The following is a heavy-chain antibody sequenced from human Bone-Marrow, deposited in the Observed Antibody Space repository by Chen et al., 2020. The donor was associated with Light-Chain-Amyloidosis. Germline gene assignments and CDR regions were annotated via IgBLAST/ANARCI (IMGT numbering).Heavy chain of an antibody. J-gene: IGHJ4*02. CDR2: VSHGGSKK. CDR3: ARESSSGGEASGFDF. V-gene: IGHV3-30-3*01. CDR1: GFIFNKYA. D-gene: IGHD3-10*01. Sequence: QVQLVESGGGVVQPGRSLRLSCAASGFIFNKYAMHWVRQAPGKGLEWVAGVSHGGSKKSHADDVKGRFTISGDNPNNTLYLQMDSLRTEDTAVYYCARESSSGGEASGFDFWGQGTLVTVSS.